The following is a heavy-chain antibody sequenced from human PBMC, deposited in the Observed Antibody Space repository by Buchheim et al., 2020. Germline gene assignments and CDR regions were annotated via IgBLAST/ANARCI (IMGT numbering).Heavy chain of an antibody. J-gene: IGHJ6*02. CDR1: GFTFSSYA. D-gene: IGHD3-22*01. V-gene: IGHV3-23*01. Sequence: EVQLLESGGGLVQPGGSLRLSCAASGFTFSSYAMSWVRQAPGKGLEWVSAISGSGGSTYYADSVKGRFTISRDNSKNKLYLQMNSLRAEDTAVYYCAKDIRYYYDSSGYYYGNYYYYYGMDVWGQGTT. CDR2: ISGSGGST. CDR3: AKDIRYYYDSSGYYYGNYYYYYGMDV.